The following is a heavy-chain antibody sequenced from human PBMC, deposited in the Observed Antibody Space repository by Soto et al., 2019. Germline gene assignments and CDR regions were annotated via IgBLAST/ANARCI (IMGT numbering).Heavy chain of an antibody. J-gene: IGHJ6*02. Sequence: SETLSLTCTVSGGSISSSSYYWGWIRQPPGKGLEWIGSIYYSGSTYYNPSLKSRVTISVDTSKNQFSLKLGSVTAADTAVYYCARLDQAAGFSFCMDVWGQGTTVTVSS. CDR1: GGSISSSSYY. CDR2: IYYSGST. D-gene: IGHD6-13*01. V-gene: IGHV4-39*01. CDR3: ARLDQAAGFSFCMDV.